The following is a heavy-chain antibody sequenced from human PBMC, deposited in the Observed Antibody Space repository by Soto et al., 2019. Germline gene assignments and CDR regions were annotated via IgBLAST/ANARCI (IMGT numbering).Heavy chain of an antibody. J-gene: IGHJ6*02. Sequence: GGSLRLSCASSGFTFSSYGMHWVRQVPGKGLEWVAVISYDGSNKYYAYSVKGRFTISRDNSKNTLYLQMSSLKPEDTAVYYCAKDTELQAYYYYYGMDVWGQGTAVTVSS. D-gene: IGHD1-7*01. CDR1: GFTFSSYG. CDR3: AKDTELQAYYYYYGMDV. V-gene: IGHV3-30*18. CDR2: ISYDGSNK.